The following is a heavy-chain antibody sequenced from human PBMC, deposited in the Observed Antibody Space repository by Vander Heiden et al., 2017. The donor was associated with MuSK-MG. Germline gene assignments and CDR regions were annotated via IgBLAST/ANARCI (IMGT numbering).Heavy chain of an antibody. V-gene: IGHV3-74*01. J-gene: IGHJ5*02. Sequence: EVQLVESGGGVAQTGGSLRLYCAASGASLSATWMNCVRQSTGQGLVWISRINSYVIITNYADSARGRVTISRDNAKNTLALKTNSLIAEDAAVYYCASADWIYTWGQ. CDR2: INSYVIIT. CDR3: ASADWIYT. CDR1: GASLSATW.